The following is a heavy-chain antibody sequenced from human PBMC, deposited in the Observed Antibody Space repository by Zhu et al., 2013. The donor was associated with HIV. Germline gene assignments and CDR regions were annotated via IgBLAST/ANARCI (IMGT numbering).Heavy chain of an antibody. CDR1: GGTFSSYT. CDR3: ARGRGSIAARPGDY. J-gene: IGHJ4*02. D-gene: IGHD6-6*01. V-gene: IGHV1-69*02. CDR2: IIPILGIA. Sequence: QVQLVQSGAEVKKPGSSVKVSCKASGGTFSSYTISWVRQAPGQGLEWMGRIIPILGIANYAQKFQGRVTITTDTSTSTAYMELRSLRSDDTAVYYCARGRGSIAARPGDYWGQGTLVTVSS.